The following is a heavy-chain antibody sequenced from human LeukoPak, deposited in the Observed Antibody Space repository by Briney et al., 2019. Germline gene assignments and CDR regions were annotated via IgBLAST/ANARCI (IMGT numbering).Heavy chain of an antibody. V-gene: IGHV3-23*01. Sequence: PGGSLRLSCAASGFTFSSYAMSWVRQAPGKGLEWVSAISGSGGSTYYADSVKGRFTISRDNSKNTLYLQMNSLRAEDTAVYYCFTGDGTVTTNFDYWGQGTLVTVSS. CDR1: GFTFSSYA. CDR3: FTGDGTVTTNFDY. D-gene: IGHD4-17*01. J-gene: IGHJ4*02. CDR2: ISGSGGST.